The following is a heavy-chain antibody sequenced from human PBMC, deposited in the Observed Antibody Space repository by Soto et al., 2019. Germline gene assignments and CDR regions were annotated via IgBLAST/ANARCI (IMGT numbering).Heavy chain of an antibody. CDR3: ARTGGTLDSSGPNAYRPVLDWFDP. V-gene: IGHV4-28*01. D-gene: IGHD3-22*01. CDR1: GYSISSSNW. Sequence: PSEPLSLTCAVSGYSISSSNWWGWIRQPPGKGLEWIGYIYYSGSTYYNPSLRSRVTMSVDTSKNQFSLKLSSVTAVDTAVYYCARTGGTLDSSGPNAYRPVLDWFDPWGQGTLVTVSS. CDR2: IYYSGST. J-gene: IGHJ5*02.